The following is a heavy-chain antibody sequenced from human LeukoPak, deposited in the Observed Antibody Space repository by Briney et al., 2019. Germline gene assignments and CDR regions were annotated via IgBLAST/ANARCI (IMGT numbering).Heavy chain of an antibody. J-gene: IGHJ4*02. V-gene: IGHV3-64*01. CDR1: GFTFSSYA. CDR3: ARVSSSSGNDY. D-gene: IGHD6-6*01. CDR2: ISSNGGST. Sequence: PGGSLRLSCAASGFTFSSYAMHWVRRAPGKGLEYVSGISSNGGSTYYANSVKGRFTISRDNSKNTLYLQMGSLRAEDVAVYYCARVSSSSGNDYWGQGTLVTVSS.